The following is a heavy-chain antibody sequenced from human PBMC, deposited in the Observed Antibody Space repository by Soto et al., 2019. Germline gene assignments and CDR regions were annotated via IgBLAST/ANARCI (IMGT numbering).Heavy chain of an antibody. CDR1: GFTFSSYA. Sequence: GGSLRLSCAASGFTFSSYAMHWVRQAPGKGLEWVAVISYDGSNKYYADSVKGRFTISRDNSKNTLYLQMNSLRAEDTAVYYCARVSRGIAARRPYYFDYWGQGTLVTVSS. V-gene: IGHV3-30-3*01. J-gene: IGHJ4*02. CDR2: ISYDGSNK. CDR3: ARVSRGIAARRPYYFDY. D-gene: IGHD6-6*01.